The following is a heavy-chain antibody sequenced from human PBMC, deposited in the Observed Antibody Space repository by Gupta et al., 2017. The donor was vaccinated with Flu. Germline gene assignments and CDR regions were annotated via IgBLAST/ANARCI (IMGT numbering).Heavy chain of an antibody. CDR2: ITASGDIT. D-gene: IGHD4-4*01. CDR3: AKAADYRKIENYGMDV. J-gene: IGHJ6*02. CDR1: YA. Sequence: YAMAWGRRSLGTVLEGVAAITASGDITFYADSVKGRVIISRDNYKNTGFLQMNSLRAEDTALYYCAKAADYRKIENYGMDVWGQGTTVTVSS. V-gene: IGHV3-23*01.